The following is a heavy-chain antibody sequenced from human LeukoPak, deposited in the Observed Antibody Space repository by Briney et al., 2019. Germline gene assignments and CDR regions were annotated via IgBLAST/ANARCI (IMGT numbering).Heavy chain of an antibody. CDR2: INHSEAT. D-gene: IGHD2-15*01. J-gene: IGHJ1*01. CDR1: GGSFSGYY. Sequence: SETLSLTCAVYGGSFSGYYWSWIRQSPGKGLEWIGEINHSEATDYNPSFKSRVTISVDTSKNQFSLKLSSVTAADTAVYYCAREAQYCSGGSCYGGYFQHWGQGTLVLVSS. CDR3: AREAQYCSGGSCYGGYFQH. V-gene: IGHV4-34*01.